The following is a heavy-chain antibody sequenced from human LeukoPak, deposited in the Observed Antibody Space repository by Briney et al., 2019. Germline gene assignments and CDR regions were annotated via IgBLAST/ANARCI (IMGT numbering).Heavy chain of an antibody. Sequence: SETLSLTCSVSGGSISSNYWSWIRQPPGKGLEWIGYISNRGSTNYNPSLESRVTISVDTSKDQFSLKLRSVTAADTAVYYCARVKRVAVAEYYYYYGLDVWGQGTTVTVSS. V-gene: IGHV4-59*01. CDR2: ISNRGST. CDR3: ARVKRVAVAEYYYYYGLDV. J-gene: IGHJ6*02. CDR1: GGSISSNY. D-gene: IGHD6-19*01.